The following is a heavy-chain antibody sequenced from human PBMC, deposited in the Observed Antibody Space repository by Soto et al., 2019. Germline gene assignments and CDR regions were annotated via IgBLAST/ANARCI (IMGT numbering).Heavy chain of an antibody. V-gene: IGHV1-69*06. D-gene: IGHD6-13*01. CDR3: ATGGGSSSWFWFDP. CDR1: GASFGSYS. J-gene: IGHJ5*02. CDR2: IIPIFSSP. Sequence: SVKVSCKASGASFGSYSVSWVRQAPGQGLEWMGGIIPIFSSPTYAQSFKGRVTITADKSTRTAYMELASLKSEDTAVYYCATGGGSSSWFWFDPWGQGTLVTV.